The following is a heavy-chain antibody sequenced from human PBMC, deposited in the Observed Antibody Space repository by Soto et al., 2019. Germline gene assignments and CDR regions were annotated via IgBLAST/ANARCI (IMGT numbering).Heavy chain of an antibody. Sequence: QVQLVESGGGLVKPGGSLRLSCVASGFTFSDHYMSWIRHAPGKGLEWLSYISAGGGSTTEYADSVKGRFTISRDNAKNSLYLQMNSLRVEDTAVYYCARHQGYYDSSGYPYWGQGTLVTVPS. CDR2: ISAGGGSTT. CDR3: ARHQGYYDSSGYPY. CDR1: GFTFSDHY. V-gene: IGHV3-11*01. D-gene: IGHD3-22*01. J-gene: IGHJ4*02.